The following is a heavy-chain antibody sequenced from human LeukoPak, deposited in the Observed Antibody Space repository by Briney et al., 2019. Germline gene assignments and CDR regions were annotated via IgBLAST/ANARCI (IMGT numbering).Heavy chain of an antibody. V-gene: IGHV4-38-2*02. CDR3: ARGAYDDAFDI. Sequence: SETLSLTCTVSGYSISSGYYWGWIRQPPGKGLERIGSIYHSGSTYYNPSLKSRVTISVDTSKNQFSLKLSSVTAADTAVYYCARGAYDDAFDIWGQGTMVTVSS. J-gene: IGHJ3*02. D-gene: IGHD3-22*01. CDR2: IYHSGST. CDR1: GYSISSGYY.